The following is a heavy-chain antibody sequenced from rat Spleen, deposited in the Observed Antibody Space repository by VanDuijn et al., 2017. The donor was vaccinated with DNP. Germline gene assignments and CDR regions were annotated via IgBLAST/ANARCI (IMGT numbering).Heavy chain of an antibody. V-gene: IGHV5-25*01. CDR1: GFTFSNYY. D-gene: IGHD1-4*01. Sequence: EVQLVESGGGLVQPGRSMKLSCAASGFTFSNYYMAWVRLAPPKGLEWVASNIPGGGNTYYRDSVKGRFTISRDNAKSTLYLQMDSLRSEDTATYYCARHELPGSPFDYWGQGVMVTVSS. J-gene: IGHJ2*01. CDR2: NIPGGGNT. CDR3: ARHELPGSPFDY.